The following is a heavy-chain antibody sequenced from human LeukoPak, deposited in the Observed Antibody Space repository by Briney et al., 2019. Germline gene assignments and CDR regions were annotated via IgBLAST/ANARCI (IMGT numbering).Heavy chain of an antibody. J-gene: IGHJ4*02. D-gene: IGHD6-19*01. Sequence: ASVKVSCKASGYTFTGYYMHWVRQAPGQGLEWMGWINPNSGGTNYAQKFQGRVTMTRDTSISAAYMELSRLRSDDTAVYYCARDRYAYSSGWYYFDYWGQGTLVTVSS. CDR1: GYTFTGYY. CDR2: INPNSGGT. CDR3: ARDRYAYSSGWYYFDY. V-gene: IGHV1-2*02.